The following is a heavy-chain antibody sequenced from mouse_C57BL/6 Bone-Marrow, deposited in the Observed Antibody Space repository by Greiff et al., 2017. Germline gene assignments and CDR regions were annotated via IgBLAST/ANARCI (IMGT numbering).Heavy chain of an antibody. CDR1: GFSLSTSGMG. Sequence: QVTLKECGPGILQSSQTLSLTCSFSGFSLSTSGMGVSWIRQPSGKGLEWLAHIYWDDDKRYNPSLKSRLTISKDTSRNQVFLKITSVDTADTATYYCARSLMVTRDMDYWGQGTSGTVSS. D-gene: IGHD2-2*01. CDR2: IYWDDDK. V-gene: IGHV8-12*01. J-gene: IGHJ4*01. CDR3: ARSLMVTRDMDY.